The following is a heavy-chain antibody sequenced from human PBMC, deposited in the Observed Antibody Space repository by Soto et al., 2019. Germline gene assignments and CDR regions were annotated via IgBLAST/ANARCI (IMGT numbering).Heavy chain of an antibody. CDR3: AKDXVQWLTTYDYFAWEMDV. CDR2: ITYDGNNR. Sequence: PGGSLRLSCVAPGLSFSNYGMHWVRQAPGKELEWVASITYDGNNRYHADSVKGRFTISRDNSERTLYLQMSSLGPADTAVYYCAKDXVQWLTTYDYFAWEMDVWGQGTTVTVSS. CDR1: GLSFSNYG. V-gene: IGHV3-30*18. D-gene: IGHD6-19*01. J-gene: IGHJ6*02.